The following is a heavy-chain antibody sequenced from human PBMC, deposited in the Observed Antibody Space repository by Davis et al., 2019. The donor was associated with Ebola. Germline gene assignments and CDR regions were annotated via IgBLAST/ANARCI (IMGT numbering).Heavy chain of an antibody. V-gene: IGHV3-13*01. CDR1: GFTFSSYD. D-gene: IGHD6-19*01. Sequence: GESLKISCAASGFTFSSYDMHWVRQATGKGLEWVSAIGTAGDTYYPGSVKGRFTISRDNAKNTLYLQMNSLRAEDTAVYYCARGHSSGWYVYYYGMDVWGQGTTVTVSS. CDR3: ARGHSSGWYVYYYGMDV. CDR2: IGTAGDT. J-gene: IGHJ6*02.